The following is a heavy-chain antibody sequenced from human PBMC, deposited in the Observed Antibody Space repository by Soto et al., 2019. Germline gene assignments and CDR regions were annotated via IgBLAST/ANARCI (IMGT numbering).Heavy chain of an antibody. D-gene: IGHD2-15*01. CDR1: GFTFSSYW. Sequence: GGSLRLSCAASGFTFSSYWMSWVRKAPGKGLEWVANIKQDGSEKYYVDSVRGRFTISRDNAKNSLYLQMNSLRAEDTAVYYCASLLSLFCSGGSCPKDAFDIWGQGTMVTVSS. V-gene: IGHV3-7*05. CDR2: IKQDGSEK. CDR3: ASLLSLFCSGGSCPKDAFDI. J-gene: IGHJ3*02.